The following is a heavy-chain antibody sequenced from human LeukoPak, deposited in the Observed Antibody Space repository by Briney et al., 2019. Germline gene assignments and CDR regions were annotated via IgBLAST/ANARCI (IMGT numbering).Heavy chain of an antibody. CDR2: ISAYNGHT. J-gene: IGHJ3*02. CDR3: AGSGGVYSSGWSHAAFDIWGQGSSSGWSHAAFDI. Sequence: GASVKVSCKASGYTFTSYGISWVRQAPRQGLEWIGWISAYNGHTNYAQKLPGRVTLTTDTSTHTAYMELGSLRSDDTAVYYCAGSGGVYSSGWSHAAFDIWGQGSSSGWSHAAFDIWGQGTMVTASS. D-gene: IGHD6-19*01. V-gene: IGHV1-18*01. CDR1: GYTFTSYG.